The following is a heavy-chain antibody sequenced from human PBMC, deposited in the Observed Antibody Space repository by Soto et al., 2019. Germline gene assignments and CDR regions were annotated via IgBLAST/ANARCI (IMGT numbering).Heavy chain of an antibody. Sequence: PGWSLRLSCASSVFTFSSYAMSWVRQAPGKGLEWVSAISGSGGSTYYADSVKGRFTISRDNSKNTLYLQMNSLRAEDTAVYYCASSGSYYITWWFDPWGQGTLVTVSS. CDR1: VFTFSSYA. V-gene: IGHV3-23*01. CDR2: ISGSGGST. D-gene: IGHD3-10*01. CDR3: ASSGSYYITWWFDP. J-gene: IGHJ5*02.